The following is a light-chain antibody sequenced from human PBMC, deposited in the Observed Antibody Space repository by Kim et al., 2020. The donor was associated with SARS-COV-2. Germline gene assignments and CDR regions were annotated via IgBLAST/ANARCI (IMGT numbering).Light chain of an antibody. CDR2: EVS. V-gene: IGLV2-8*01. CDR1: SSDNGGYNY. CDR3: SSYASSNNFVV. Sequence: QQVTITCTATSSDNGGYNYVSWYQQHQGKVPKLMIYEVSKRPSGVPDHFSGSESDNTASLTVSALQAEEEADYYCSSYASSNNFVVFGGGTQLTVL. J-gene: IGLJ2*01.